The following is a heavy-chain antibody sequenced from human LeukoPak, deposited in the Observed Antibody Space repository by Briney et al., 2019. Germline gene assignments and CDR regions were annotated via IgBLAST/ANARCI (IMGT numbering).Heavy chain of an antibody. Sequence: GGSLRLSCAASGFTFSSYSMNWVRQAPGKGLEWVSYISSSGSTIYYADSVKGRFTISRDNAKNSLYLQMNSLRAEDTAVYYCARVASIQLWDDYFDYWGQGTLVTVSS. J-gene: IGHJ4*02. V-gene: IGHV3-48*04. D-gene: IGHD5-18*01. CDR2: ISSSGSTI. CDR3: ARVASIQLWDDYFDY. CDR1: GFTFSSYS.